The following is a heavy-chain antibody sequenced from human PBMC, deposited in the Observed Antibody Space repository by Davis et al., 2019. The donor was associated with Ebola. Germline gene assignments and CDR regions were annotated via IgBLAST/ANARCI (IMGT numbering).Heavy chain of an antibody. D-gene: IGHD1-1*01. CDR3: ARDRRRPVGNYDYYYGMDV. Sequence: PSETLSLTCAVSGGSISSGGYYWSWIRQPPGKGLEWIGYIYYSGSTNYNPSLKSRVTISVDTSKNQFSLKLSSVTAADTAVYYCARDRRRPVGNYDYYYGMDVWGQGTTVTVSS. CDR1: GGSISSGGYY. V-gene: IGHV4-61*08. CDR2: IYYSGST. J-gene: IGHJ6*02.